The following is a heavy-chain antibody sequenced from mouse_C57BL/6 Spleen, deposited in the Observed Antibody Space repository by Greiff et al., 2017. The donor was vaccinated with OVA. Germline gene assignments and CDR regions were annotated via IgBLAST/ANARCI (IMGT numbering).Heavy chain of an antibody. CDR1: GFTFSDYG. Sequence: EVHLVESGGGLVKPGGSLKLSCAASGFTFSDYGMHWVRQAPEKGLEWVAYISSGSSTIYYADTVKGRYTISRDNAKNTLFLQMTSLRSEDTAMYYCASGDAGDYWGQGTTLTVSS. CDR3: ASGDAGDY. J-gene: IGHJ2*01. V-gene: IGHV5-17*01. D-gene: IGHD3-3*01. CDR2: ISSGSSTI.